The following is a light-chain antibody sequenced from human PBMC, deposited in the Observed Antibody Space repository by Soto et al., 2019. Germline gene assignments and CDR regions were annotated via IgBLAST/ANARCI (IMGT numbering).Light chain of an antibody. CDR3: QQYGSSPLFT. Sequence: EIVLTQSPGTLSLSPGERATLSCRASQSVSSSYLAWYQQKPGQAPRLLIYGASSRATGIPDRFSGRGSGTDFSLTISILEPEDSAVYYCQQYGSSPLFTFGPGTKVDIK. V-gene: IGKV3-20*01. CDR1: QSVSSSY. J-gene: IGKJ3*01. CDR2: GAS.